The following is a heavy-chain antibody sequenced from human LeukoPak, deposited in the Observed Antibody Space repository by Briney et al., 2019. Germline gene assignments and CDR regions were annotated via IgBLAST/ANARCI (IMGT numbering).Heavy chain of an antibody. D-gene: IGHD5-24*01. CDR3: ARAKEMATRFDY. CDR2: IIPILGIA. V-gene: IGHV1-69*04. J-gene: IGHJ4*02. Sequence: GASVTVSCTASGGTFSSYAISWVRQAPGQGLEWMGRIIPILGIANYAQKFQGRVTITADKSTSTAYMELSSLRSEDTAVYYCARAKEMATRFDYWGQGTLVTVSS. CDR1: GGTFSSYA.